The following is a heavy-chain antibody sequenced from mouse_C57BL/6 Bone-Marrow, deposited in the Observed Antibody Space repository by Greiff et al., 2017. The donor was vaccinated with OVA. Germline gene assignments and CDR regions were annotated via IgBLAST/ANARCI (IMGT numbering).Heavy chain of an antibody. J-gene: IGHJ3*01. CDR1: GFNIKNTY. D-gene: IGHD2-1*01. CDR2: IDPANGNT. V-gene: IGHV14-3*01. CDR3: ARPLYGTNLAWCAY. Sequence: EVKLQESVAELVRPGASVKLSCTASGFNIKNTYMHWVKQRPEKGLEWIGRIDPANGNTKYAPKFQGKATLTADTSSNTAYLQLSSLTTEDTAIYYCARPLYGTNLAWCAYWGQGTVVTVSA.